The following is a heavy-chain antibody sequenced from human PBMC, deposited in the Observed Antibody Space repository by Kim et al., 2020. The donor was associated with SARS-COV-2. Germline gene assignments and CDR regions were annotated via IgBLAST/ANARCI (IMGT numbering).Heavy chain of an antibody. CDR3: ARRQFTSGWYYFDY. D-gene: IGHD6-19*01. Sequence: YADSVKGRFTISRDNAKHTLYLQMNSLRAEDTAVYYCARRQFTSGWYYFDYWGQGTLVTVSS. J-gene: IGHJ4*02. V-gene: IGHV3-74*01.